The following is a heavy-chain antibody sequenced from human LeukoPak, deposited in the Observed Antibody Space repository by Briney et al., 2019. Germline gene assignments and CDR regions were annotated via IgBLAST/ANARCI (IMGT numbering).Heavy chain of an antibody. D-gene: IGHD4-11*01. CDR3: ARGRLPIDY. V-gene: IGHV4-59*01. Sequence: SETLSLTCTVSGGSISSYYWSWIRQPPGKGLEWIGYIYYSGSTNYNPSLKSRVTISVDTSKNQFSLKPSSVTAADTAVYYCARGRLPIDYWGQGTLVTVSS. CDR2: IYYSGST. CDR1: GGSISSYY. J-gene: IGHJ4*02.